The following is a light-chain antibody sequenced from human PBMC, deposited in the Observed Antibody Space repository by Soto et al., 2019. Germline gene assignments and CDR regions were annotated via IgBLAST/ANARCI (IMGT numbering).Light chain of an antibody. V-gene: IGKV1-39*01. CDR1: QSISTY. Sequence: DIQMTQSPSSLSASVGDRVTITCRASQSISTYLNWYQQRQGKAPKLLIYGASSLQSGVPSRFSGSGSGTDFTLTISSLQPEDFATYYCQQSYSTPPETFGQGTRVEIK. CDR2: GAS. J-gene: IGKJ1*01. CDR3: QQSYSTPPET.